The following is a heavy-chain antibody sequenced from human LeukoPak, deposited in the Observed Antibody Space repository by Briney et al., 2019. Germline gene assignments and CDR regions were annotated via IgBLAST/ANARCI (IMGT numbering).Heavy chain of an antibody. J-gene: IGHJ5*02. D-gene: IGHD2/OR15-2a*01. Sequence: GGSLRLSCAASGFTLSSYDMHWVRQAPGKGLEWVAFIRSDGNDKNYADSVKGRFTISRDNSKNTLYLQMNSLRAEDMAVYYCAKDRNILTAPDHWGQGTLVTVSS. V-gene: IGHV3-30*02. CDR2: IRSDGNDK. CDR1: GFTLSSYD. CDR3: AKDRNILTAPDH.